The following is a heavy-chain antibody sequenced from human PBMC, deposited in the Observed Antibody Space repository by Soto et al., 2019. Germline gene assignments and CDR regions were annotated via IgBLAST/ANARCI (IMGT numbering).Heavy chain of an antibody. Sequence: SETLSLTCAVSGGSISSSNWWSWVRQPPGKGLEWIGEIYHSGSTNYNPSLKSRVTISVDKSKNQFSLKLSSVTAADTAVYYCARMGTPYYYDSSGYYTRGWYFDLWGRGTLVT. CDR2: IYHSGST. CDR1: GGSISSSNW. D-gene: IGHD3-22*01. CDR3: ARMGTPYYYDSSGYYTRGWYFDL. V-gene: IGHV4-4*02. J-gene: IGHJ2*01.